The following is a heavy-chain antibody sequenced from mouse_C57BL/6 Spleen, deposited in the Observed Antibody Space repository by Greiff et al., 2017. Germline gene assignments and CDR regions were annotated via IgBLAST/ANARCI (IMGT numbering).Heavy chain of an antibody. CDR2: IDPENGDT. D-gene: IGHD2-10*01. CDR1: GFNIKDDY. CDR3: TTPSYKKRNWFAY. J-gene: IGHJ3*01. Sequence: VQLKQSGAELVRPGASVKLSCTASGFNIKDDYMHWVKQRPEQGLEWIGWIDPENGDTEYASKFQGKATITADTSSNTAYLQLSSLTSEDTAVYYCTTPSYKKRNWFAYWGQGTLVTVSA. V-gene: IGHV14-4*01.